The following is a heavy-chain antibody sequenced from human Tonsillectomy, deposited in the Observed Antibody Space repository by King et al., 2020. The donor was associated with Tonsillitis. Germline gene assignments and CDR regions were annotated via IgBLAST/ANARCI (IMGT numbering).Heavy chain of an antibody. V-gene: IGHV5-51*01. Sequence: EVQLVESGAEVKKPGESLKISCKGSGYSFTTYWVAWVRQMPGKGLEWMGIIYPGDSDTRYSPSFQGQITISADKSISTAYLQWSSLKASDTAIYYGARQNARGGRVDAFDIWGQGTVVTVSS. CDR3: ARQNARGGRVDAFDI. D-gene: IGHD3-16*01. CDR1: GYSFTTYW. CDR2: IYPGDSDT. J-gene: IGHJ3*02.